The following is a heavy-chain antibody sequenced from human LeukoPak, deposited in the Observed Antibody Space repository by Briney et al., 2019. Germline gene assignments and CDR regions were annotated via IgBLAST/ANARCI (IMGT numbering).Heavy chain of an antibody. J-gene: IGHJ4*02. CDR3: ARGDSGWYLGLGFDY. CDR1: GYSISSGFY. D-gene: IGHD6-19*01. V-gene: IGHV4-38-2*02. Sequence: SETLSLTCTVSGYSISSGFYWGWIRQPPGKGLEWIGSIYSSGSTYYNPSLKSRVTISVDTSKNQVSLNLRSVTAADTAVYYCARGDSGWYLGLGFDYWGQGTLVTVSS. CDR2: IYSSGST.